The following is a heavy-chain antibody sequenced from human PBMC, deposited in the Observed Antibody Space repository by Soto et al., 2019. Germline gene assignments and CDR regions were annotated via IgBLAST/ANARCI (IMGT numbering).Heavy chain of an antibody. CDR3: ASPYGSGIYYSFDY. CDR2: FIPIYGRP. CDR1: GGTFTNFA. J-gene: IGHJ4*02. Sequence: SLKVSCKASGGTFTNFAISWVRQAPGHGLEWMGGFIPIYGRPNYAQKLQGRLTITADESTSTVYMELSSLTSDDTAVYYCASPYGSGIYYSFDYWGQGTLVTVSS. D-gene: IGHD3-10*01. V-gene: IGHV1-69*13.